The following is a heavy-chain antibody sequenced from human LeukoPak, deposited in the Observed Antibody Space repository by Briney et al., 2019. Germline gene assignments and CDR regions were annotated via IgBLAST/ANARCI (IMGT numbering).Heavy chain of an antibody. CDR3: ARRGRSGSTPRWFDP. CDR1: GGSFSGYY. CDR2: INHSGST. D-gene: IGHD1-26*01. J-gene: IGHJ5*02. Sequence: SETLSLTCAVYGGSFSGYYWSWIRQPPGKWLEWIGEINHSGSTNYNPSLKSRVTISVDTSKNQFSLKLSSVTAADTAVYYCARRGRSGSTPRWFDPWGQGTLVTVSS. V-gene: IGHV4-34*01.